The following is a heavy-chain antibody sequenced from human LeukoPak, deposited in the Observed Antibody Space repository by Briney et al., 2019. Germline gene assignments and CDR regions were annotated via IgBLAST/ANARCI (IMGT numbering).Heavy chain of an antibody. J-gene: IGHJ3*02. CDR1: GGTFSSYA. D-gene: IGHD6-6*01. CDR2: IIPIFGTA. Sequence: WASVTVSCKASGGTFSSYAISWVRQAPGQGFEWMGGIIPIFGTANYAQKFQGRVTITADESTSTAYMELSSLRSEDTAVYYCARVGSSPYDAFDIWGQGTMVTVSS. CDR3: ARVGSSPYDAFDI. V-gene: IGHV1-69*13.